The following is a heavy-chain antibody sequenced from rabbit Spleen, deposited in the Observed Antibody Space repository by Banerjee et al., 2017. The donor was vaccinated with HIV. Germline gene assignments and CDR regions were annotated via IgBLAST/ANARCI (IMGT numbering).Heavy chain of an antibody. J-gene: IGHJ6*01. D-gene: IGHD4-1*01. Sequence: QEQLVESGGGLVQPGGSLKLSCKASGFDLSSYGVSWVRQAPGKGLEWIACIDGGSGAPYYAHWAKGRFTISRTSSTTVTLQMTSLTAADRATYFCARDLDGVIGWNFGWWGPGTLVTVS. CDR3: ARDLDGVIGWNFGW. V-gene: IGHV1S45*01. CDR1: GFDLSSYG. CDR2: IDGGSGAP.